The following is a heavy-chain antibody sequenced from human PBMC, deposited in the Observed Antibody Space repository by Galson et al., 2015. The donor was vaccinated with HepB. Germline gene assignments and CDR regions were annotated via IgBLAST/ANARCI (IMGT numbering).Heavy chain of an antibody. CDR1: GFTFSSYA. Sequence: SLRLSCAASGFTFSSYAMHWVRQAPGKGLEWVAVISYGGSNTYYADSVKGRFTISRDNSKNTLYLQMNSLRAEDTAVYYCARDSCSNVNCYRSAPFDYWGQGTLVTVSS. CDR3: ARDSCSNVNCYRSAPFDY. CDR2: ISYGGSNT. D-gene: IGHD2-8*01. J-gene: IGHJ4*02. V-gene: IGHV3-30-3*01.